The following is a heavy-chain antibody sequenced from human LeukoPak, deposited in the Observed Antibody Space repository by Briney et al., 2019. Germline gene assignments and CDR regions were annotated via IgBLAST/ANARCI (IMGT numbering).Heavy chain of an antibody. D-gene: IGHD3-10*01. J-gene: IGHJ6*03. V-gene: IGHV4-39*07. CDR1: GGSISSSSYY. CDR2: IYYSGST. Sequence: SETLSLTCTVSGGSISSSSYYWGWIRQPPGKGLEWIGSIYYSGSTYYNPSLKSRVTISVDTSKNQFSLKLSSATAADTAVYYCARDYGSVYYMDVWGKGTTVTISS. CDR3: ARDYGSVYYMDV.